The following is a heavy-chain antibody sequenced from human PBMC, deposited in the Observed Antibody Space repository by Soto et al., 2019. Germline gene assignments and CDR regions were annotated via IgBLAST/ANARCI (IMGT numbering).Heavy chain of an antibody. Sequence: EVQLVESGGGLVEPGGSLRLSCAASGFTFSTARMSWVRQAPGKGLEWVGRIKTKTEGGTTDYAAPVKGRFTISRDDSKNTLYLQMNSLKTEATAVYYCTTVVRPSPAILNDYWGQGTLVTVSS. D-gene: IGHD2-2*02. CDR3: TTVVRPSPAILNDY. J-gene: IGHJ4*02. CDR2: IKTKTEGGTT. CDR1: GFTFSTAR. V-gene: IGHV3-15*01.